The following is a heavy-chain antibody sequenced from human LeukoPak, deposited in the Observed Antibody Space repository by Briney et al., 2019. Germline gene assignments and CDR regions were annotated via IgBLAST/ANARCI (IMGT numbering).Heavy chain of an antibody. Sequence: GGSLRLSCAASGFTFSTYSMNWVRQAPGKGLEWVSHISSSSNNIYYADSVKGRFTISRDNAKNSQYLQVNSLRDEDTAVYYCARGYCSGGRCGFDYWGQGTVVTVSS. V-gene: IGHV3-48*02. CDR3: ARGYCSGGRCGFDY. CDR2: ISSSSNNI. D-gene: IGHD2-15*01. CDR1: GFTFSTYS. J-gene: IGHJ4*02.